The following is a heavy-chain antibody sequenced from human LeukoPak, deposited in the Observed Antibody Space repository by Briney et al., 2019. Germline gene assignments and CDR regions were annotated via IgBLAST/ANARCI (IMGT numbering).Heavy chain of an antibody. Sequence: GGSLRLSCAASGFTVSNNYMNWVRQAPGKGLEWVSGIYSGDSTYYADSVKGRFTISRDNAKNTLYLQMNSLRGEDTAVYYCTRSDWFDPWGQGTLVTVSS. V-gene: IGHV3-53*01. CDR2: IYSGDST. J-gene: IGHJ5*02. CDR1: GFTVSNNY. CDR3: TRSDWFDP.